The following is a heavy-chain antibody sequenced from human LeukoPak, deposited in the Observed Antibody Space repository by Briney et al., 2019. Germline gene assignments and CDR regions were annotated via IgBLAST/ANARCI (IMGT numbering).Heavy chain of an antibody. CDR1: GFTVSSNY. J-gene: IGHJ4*02. Sequence: GGSLRLSCAASGFTVSSNYMSWVRQAPGKGLEWVAFIRYDGSNKYYADSVRGRLTISRDNSKNTLYLQMNSLRAEDTAVYYCAKDSYYYDSSGYHYWGQGTLVTVSS. V-gene: IGHV3-30*02. CDR3: AKDSYYYDSSGYHY. CDR2: IRYDGSNK. D-gene: IGHD3-22*01.